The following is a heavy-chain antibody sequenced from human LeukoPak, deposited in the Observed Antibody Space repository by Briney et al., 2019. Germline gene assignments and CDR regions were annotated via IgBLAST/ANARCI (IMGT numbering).Heavy chain of an antibody. V-gene: IGHV3-74*01. CDR3: GRDKAPRPYDVFDI. CDR2: INTDGSST. CDR1: GFTFSSYW. Sequence: GGSLRLSCGASGFTFSSYWMHWVRQAPGKGLVWVSRINTDGSSTSYADSVKGRFTISRDNSKNTLYLQMNSLRAEDTAVYYWGRDKAPRPYDVFDIWGQGKMVTVFS. J-gene: IGHJ3*02.